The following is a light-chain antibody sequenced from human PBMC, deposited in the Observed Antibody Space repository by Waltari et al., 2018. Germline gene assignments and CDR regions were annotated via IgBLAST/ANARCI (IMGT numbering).Light chain of an antibody. Sequence: DIVMAQSPDSLAVSLGARAAVYCQSSQSVLYSSKNKNYLAWYQQKPGQPPELLIHSASSRESGVPDRFSGSGSGTDFTLTISSLQAEDVAVYYCQQYYSTPLTFGGGTKVEIK. CDR2: SAS. CDR3: QQYYSTPLT. V-gene: IGKV4-1*01. J-gene: IGKJ4*01. CDR1: QSVLYSSKNKNY.